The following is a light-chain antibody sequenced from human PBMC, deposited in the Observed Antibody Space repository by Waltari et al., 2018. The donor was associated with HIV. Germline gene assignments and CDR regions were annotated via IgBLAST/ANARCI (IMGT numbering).Light chain of an antibody. CDR1: SSYVDTF. J-gene: IGLJ1*01. CDR2: DVN. Sequence: QSALTQPHSVSGSPGQSLTIPCTGTSSYVDTFVYWYQQHPGKAPNVIIYDVNKRPSGVPDRFSGSKSGNTAFLTISGLQAEDEADYHCCSHAGNFIFAFGSGTKVTVL. CDR3: CSHAGNFIFA. V-gene: IGLV2-11*01.